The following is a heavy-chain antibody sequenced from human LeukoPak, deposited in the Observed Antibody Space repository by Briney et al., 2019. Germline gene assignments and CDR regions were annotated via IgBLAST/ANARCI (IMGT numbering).Heavy chain of an antibody. V-gene: IGHV3-30-3*01. CDR2: ISYDGSNK. J-gene: IGHJ4*02. D-gene: IGHD3-22*01. CDR3: AREGGNYYDSSGILDY. CDR1: GFTFSSYA. Sequence: GGSLRLSCAASGFTFSSYAMHWVRQAPGKGLEWVAVISYDGSNKYYADSVKGRFTISRDNSKNTLYLRMNSLRAEDTAVYYCAREGGNYYDSSGILDYWGQGTLVTVSS.